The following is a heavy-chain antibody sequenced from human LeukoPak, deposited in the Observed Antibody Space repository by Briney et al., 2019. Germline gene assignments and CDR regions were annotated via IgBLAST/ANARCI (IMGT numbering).Heavy chain of an antibody. D-gene: IGHD6-13*01. Sequence: SQTLSLTCTVSGGSISSGGYYWSWIRQPPGKGLEWIGYIYHSGSTYYNPPLKSRVTISVDTSKNQFSLKLSSVTAADTAVYYCARAYSSSWYSNWFDPWGQGTLVTVSS. V-gene: IGHV4-30-2*02. CDR2: IYHSGST. J-gene: IGHJ5*02. CDR3: ARAYSSSWYSNWFDP. CDR1: GGSISSGGYY.